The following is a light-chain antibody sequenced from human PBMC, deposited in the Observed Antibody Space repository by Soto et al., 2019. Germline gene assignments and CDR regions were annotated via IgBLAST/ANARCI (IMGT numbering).Light chain of an antibody. Sequence: EIVLTQSPGTLSLSPGERATLSCRASQSISSTFLAWYRHKPGQAPGLLIHSASSRATGIPDRFSGSGSGTDFTLSISRLEPEDFAVYYCQQYRRSPRTFGQGTKVEMK. CDR3: QQYRRSPRT. J-gene: IGKJ1*01. V-gene: IGKV3-20*01. CDR2: SAS. CDR1: QSISSTF.